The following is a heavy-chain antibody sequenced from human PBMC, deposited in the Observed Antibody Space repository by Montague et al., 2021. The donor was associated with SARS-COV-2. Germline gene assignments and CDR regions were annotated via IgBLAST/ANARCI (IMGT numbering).Heavy chain of an antibody. Sequence: TLSLTCTVSGGSISSGGYYWSWIRQHPGKGLEWIGYIYYSGSTYYNPSLKSRVTISVDTSKNQFSLKLSSVTAADTAVYYCARAAPWSFRDMLTGYDYYYGMDVWGQGTTVTVSS. J-gene: IGHJ6*02. CDR3: ARAAPWSFRDMLTGYDYYYGMDV. V-gene: IGHV4-31*03. CDR1: GGSISSGGYY. CDR2: IYYSGST. D-gene: IGHD3-9*01.